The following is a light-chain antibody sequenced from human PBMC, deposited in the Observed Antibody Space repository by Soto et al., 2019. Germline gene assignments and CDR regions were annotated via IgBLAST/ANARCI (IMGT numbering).Light chain of an antibody. CDR2: GAS. CDR3: QKYNSAPLT. CDR1: KGIDSS. J-gene: IGKJ1*01. Sequence: IQLTQSPSCLSASVGESVTITCRASKGIDSSFAWYQQKPGKVPKVLIYGASTLQSGVPSRFSGSGSGTDFTLTISSLQPEDFATYYCQKYNSAPLTFGQGTKVEIX. V-gene: IGKV1-9*01.